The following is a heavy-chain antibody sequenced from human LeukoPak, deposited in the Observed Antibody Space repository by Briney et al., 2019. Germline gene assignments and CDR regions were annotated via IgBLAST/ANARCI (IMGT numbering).Heavy chain of an antibody. CDR3: ASVTTHGVSHYEYKY. V-gene: IGHV3-7*03. D-gene: IGHD4-11*01. CDR2: IKGDGSEK. J-gene: IGHJ4*02. Sequence: GGSLRLSGAASGFTFSSYWMTWVRQAPGKGREWVGNIKGDGSEKYYVDSVKGRFTISRDNSKNRLYLQMGSLRAEDMAVYYCASVTTHGVSHYEYKYWGQGTLVTVSS. CDR1: GFTFSSYW.